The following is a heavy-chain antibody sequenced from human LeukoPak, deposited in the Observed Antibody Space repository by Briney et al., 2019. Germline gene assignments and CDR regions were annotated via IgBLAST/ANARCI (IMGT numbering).Heavy chain of an antibody. CDR2: IYSGGST. Sequence: GGSLRLSCAASGFTVGSNYMSWVRQAPGKGLEWVSVIYSGGSTYYADSVKGRFTISRDNSKNTLYLQMNSLRAEDTAVYYCARGQLGVVAAAFDIWGQGAMVTVSS. V-gene: IGHV3-53*01. CDR1: GFTVGSNY. D-gene: IGHD2-15*01. J-gene: IGHJ3*02. CDR3: ARGQLGVVAAAFDI.